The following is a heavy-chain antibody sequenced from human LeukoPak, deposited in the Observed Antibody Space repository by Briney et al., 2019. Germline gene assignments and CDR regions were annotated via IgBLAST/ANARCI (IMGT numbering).Heavy chain of an antibody. Sequence: GGSLRLSCAASGFTFSSYAMSWVRQAPGKGLEWVSVIYSGGSTYYADSVKGRFTISRDNSKNTLYLQMNSLRAEDTAVYYCARVAWIQLWFYYYYYMDVWGKGTTVTISS. V-gene: IGHV3-66*01. D-gene: IGHD5-18*01. CDR1: GFTFSSYA. CDR2: IYSGGST. CDR3: ARVAWIQLWFYYYYYMDV. J-gene: IGHJ6*03.